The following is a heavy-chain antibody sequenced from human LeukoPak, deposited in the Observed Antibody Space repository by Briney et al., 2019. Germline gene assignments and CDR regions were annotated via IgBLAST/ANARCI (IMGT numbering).Heavy chain of an antibody. V-gene: IGHV1-8*01. D-gene: IGHD6-19*01. CDR1: GYTFTSYD. Sequence: ASVKVSCKASGYTFTSYDINWVRQATGQGLEWMGWMNPNSGNTGYAQKFQGRVTMSRNTSISTAYMELSSLRSEDTAVYYCARVHGRIAVAGIGYWGQGTLVTVSS. J-gene: IGHJ4*02. CDR2: MNPNSGNT. CDR3: ARVHGRIAVAGIGY.